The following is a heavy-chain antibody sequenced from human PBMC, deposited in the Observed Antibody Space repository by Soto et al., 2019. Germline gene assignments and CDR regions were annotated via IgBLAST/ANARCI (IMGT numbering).Heavy chain of an antibody. CDR3: AKVLSGSYYGDY. CDR1: GFTFSSYA. V-gene: IGHV3-23*01. J-gene: IGHJ4*02. Sequence: EVQLLESGGGLVQPGGSLRLSCAASGFTFSSYAMSWVRQAPGKGLEWVAAISGSGGSTYYADSAKGRFTISRDNSKNTLYLQMNGVRAEDTAVYYCAKVLSGSYYGDYWGQGTLVTVSS. CDR2: ISGSGGST. D-gene: IGHD1-26*01.